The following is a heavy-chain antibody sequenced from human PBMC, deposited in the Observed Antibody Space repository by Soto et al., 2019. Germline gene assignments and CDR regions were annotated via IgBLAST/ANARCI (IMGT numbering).Heavy chain of an antibody. J-gene: IGHJ6*02. CDR3: AAAFFGQGSSHSGRYYYGMDV. CDR1: GGSISNFY. Sequence: ETLSLTCPVSGGSISNFYFSWIRQPPGQGLEWIGYIFDGGNTKYNPSLNTRVTISVDTSKNLCSLRLSSVNAADTAVYYCAAAFFGQGSSHSGRYYYGMDVWGQGTTVTVYS. D-gene: IGHD3-10*01. CDR2: IFDGGNT. V-gene: IGHV4-59*01.